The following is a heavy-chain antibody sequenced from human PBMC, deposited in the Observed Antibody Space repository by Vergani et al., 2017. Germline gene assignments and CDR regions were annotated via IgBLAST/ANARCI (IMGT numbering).Heavy chain of an antibody. CDR2: INHSGRT. D-gene: IGHD1-1*01. V-gene: IGHV4-34*01. CDR3: ARGGTGIFYYYYYMDV. CDR1: GGSFSGYY. Sequence: QVQLQQWGAGLLKPSETLSLTCAVYGGSFSGYYWSWIRQPPGKGLEWIGEINHSGRTNYNPSLKSRVTISVDTSKNQFSLKLSSVTAADTAVYYCARGGTGIFYYYYYMDVWGKGTTVTVSS. J-gene: IGHJ6*03.